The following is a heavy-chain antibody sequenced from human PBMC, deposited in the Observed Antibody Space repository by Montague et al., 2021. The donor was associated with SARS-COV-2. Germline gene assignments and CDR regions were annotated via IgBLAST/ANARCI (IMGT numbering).Heavy chain of an antibody. CDR1: GGSISSYY. D-gene: IGHD6-19*01. J-gene: IGHJ4*02. CDR2: IYYSGST. CDR3: ARFSGYVDY. Sequence: SETLSLTCTVSGGSISSYYWSWIRQTPGKGLEWIGYIYYSGSTNYNPSLKSRVTISVDTSKNQFSMKLSSVTAADTAVYYCARFSGYVDYWGQGTLVTVSS. V-gene: IGHV4-59*01.